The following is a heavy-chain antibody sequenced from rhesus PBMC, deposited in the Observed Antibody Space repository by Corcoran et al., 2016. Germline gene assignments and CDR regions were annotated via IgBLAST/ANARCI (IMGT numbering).Heavy chain of an antibody. D-gene: IGHD3-3*01. Sequence: QVQLQESGPGLVKPSETLSLTCAVSGYSISSGYGWSWISQPPGKGLEWIGYIYGSSGNTYYNPSLKSRVTISKDTAKTTVSLKRGSVTAAETAVYYCARRDFWTGSDYWGQGGLVTVSS. CDR3: ARRDFWTGSDY. CDR1: GYSISSGYG. CDR2: IYGSSGNT. V-gene: IGHV4-127*01. J-gene: IGHJ4*01.